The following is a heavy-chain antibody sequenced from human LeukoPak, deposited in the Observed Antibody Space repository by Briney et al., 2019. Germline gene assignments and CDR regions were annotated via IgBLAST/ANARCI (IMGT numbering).Heavy chain of an antibody. CDR2: IWYDGSNK. CDR1: GFTFSSYG. Sequence: GGSLRLSCAASGFTFSSYGMHWVRQAPGKGLGWVAVIWYDGSNKYYADSVKGRFTISRDNSKNTLYLQMNSLRAEDTAVYYCARSPISSWGIDYWGQGTLVTVSS. D-gene: IGHD6-13*01. J-gene: IGHJ4*02. V-gene: IGHV3-33*01. CDR3: ARSPISSWGIDY.